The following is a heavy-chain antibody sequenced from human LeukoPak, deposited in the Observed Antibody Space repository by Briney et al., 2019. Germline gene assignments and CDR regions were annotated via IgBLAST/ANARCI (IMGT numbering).Heavy chain of an antibody. CDR1: GGSLSSYY. CDR3: ARDSVKFGSGSSGHYYYMDV. V-gene: IGHV4-59*01. CDR2: IYYSGST. D-gene: IGHD3-10*01. J-gene: IGHJ6*03. Sequence: SETLSLTCTVSGGSLSSYYWSWIRQPPGKGLEWIGYIYYSGSTNYNPSLTSRVTISVDTSKNQFSLKLSSVAAADTAVYYCARDSVKFGSGSSGHYYYMDVWGKGTTVTVSS.